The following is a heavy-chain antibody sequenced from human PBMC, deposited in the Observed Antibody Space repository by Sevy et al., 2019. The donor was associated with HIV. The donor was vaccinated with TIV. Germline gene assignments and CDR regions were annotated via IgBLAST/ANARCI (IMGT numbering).Heavy chain of an antibody. CDR3: ARAETVLYYFDY. CDR2: IYGGGNT. Sequence: GGSLRLSCAASGFTVSSNSMSWVRRAPGKGLDWVSVIYGGGNTYYADSVRGRFTISRDNSKNTLHLQMNSLRAEDTAVYYCARAETVLYYFDYWGQGTLVTVSS. CDR1: GFTVSSNS. J-gene: IGHJ4*02. D-gene: IGHD3-16*01. V-gene: IGHV3-53*01.